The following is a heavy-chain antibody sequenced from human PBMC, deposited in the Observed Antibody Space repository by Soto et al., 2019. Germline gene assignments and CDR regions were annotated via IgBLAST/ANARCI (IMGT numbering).Heavy chain of an antibody. V-gene: IGHV4-34*01. Sequence: QVQLQQWGAGLLKPSETLSLTCAVYGGSFSGYYWSWIRQPPGKGLEWIGEINHSGSTNYNPSLKSGVTISVDTSKNQFSLKLSSVTAADTAVYYCARDLSTTAAGIFHWFDPWGQGTLVTVSS. D-gene: IGHD6-13*01. CDR3: ARDLSTTAAGIFHWFDP. CDR1: GGSFSGYY. CDR2: INHSGST. J-gene: IGHJ5*02.